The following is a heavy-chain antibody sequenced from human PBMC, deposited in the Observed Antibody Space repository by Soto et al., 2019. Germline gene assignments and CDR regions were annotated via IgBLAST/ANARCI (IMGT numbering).Heavy chain of an antibody. CDR1: GFTFSSYG. CDR3: ASDLGYCSGGSCPRLGIIDY. V-gene: IGHV3-33*01. CDR2: IWYDGSNK. Sequence: QVQLVESGGDVVQPGRSLRLSCAASGFTFSSYGMHWVRQAPGKGLEWVAVIWYDGSNKYYADSVKGRFTISRDNSKNTLDLQMNSLRAEDTAVYYCASDLGYCSGGSCPRLGIIDYWGQGTLVTVSS. J-gene: IGHJ4*02. D-gene: IGHD2-15*01.